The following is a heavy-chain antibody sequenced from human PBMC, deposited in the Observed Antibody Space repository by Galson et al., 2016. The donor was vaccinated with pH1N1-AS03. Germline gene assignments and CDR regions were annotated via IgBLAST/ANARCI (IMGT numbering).Heavy chain of an antibody. V-gene: IGHV3-23*01. CDR1: GFTFRNYA. Sequence: SLRLSCAASGFTFRNYAMSWVRQAPGKGLEWVSAIGGDGSVTHYADSVKGRFTISRDNSKSTLYLQMSSMRAEDTAVYYCANGRGSWYGPYNWFDPWGQGTLVAVSS. J-gene: IGHJ5*02. D-gene: IGHD6-13*01. CDR2: IGGDGSVT. CDR3: ANGRGSWYGPYNWFDP.